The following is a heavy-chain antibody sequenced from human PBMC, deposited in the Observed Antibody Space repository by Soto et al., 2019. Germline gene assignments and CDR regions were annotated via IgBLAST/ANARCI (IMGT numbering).Heavy chain of an antibody. D-gene: IGHD6-13*01. V-gene: IGHV3-49*03. CDR3: TRDGGKQQLVLLDSYYYGMDV. CDR2: IRSKAYGGTT. CDR1: GFTFGDYA. J-gene: IGHJ6*02. Sequence: GGSLRLSCTASGFTFGDYAMSWFRQAPGKGLEWVGFIRSKAYGGTTEYAASVKGRFTISRDDSKSIAYLQMNSLKTEDTAMYYCTRDGGKQQLVLLDSYYYGMDVWGQGTTVTVSS.